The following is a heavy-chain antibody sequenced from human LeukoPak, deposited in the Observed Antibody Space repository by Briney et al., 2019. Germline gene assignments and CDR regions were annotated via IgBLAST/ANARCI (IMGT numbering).Heavy chain of an antibody. CDR2: IKSKTDGGTT. D-gene: IGHD2-8*01. CDR1: GFTFSKAW. V-gene: IGHV3-15*01. J-gene: IGHJ4*02. CDR3: NTQGYCTNGVCYGFDY. Sequence: GGSLRLSCAASGFTFSKAWMSWVRQAPGKGLEWVGRIKSKTDGGTTDYAAPVKGRFTISRDDSKNTVYLQMNSLKTEDTAVYFCNTQGYCTNGVCYGFDYWGQGTLVTVSS.